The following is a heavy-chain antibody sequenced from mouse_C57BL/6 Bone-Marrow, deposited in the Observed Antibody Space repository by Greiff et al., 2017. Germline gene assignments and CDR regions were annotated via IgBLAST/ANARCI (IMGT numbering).Heavy chain of an antibody. D-gene: IGHD2-2*01. CDR2: IDPETGGT. J-gene: IGHJ2*01. V-gene: IGHV1-15*01. CDR1: GYTFTDYE. Sequence: VQLQQSGAELVRPGASVTLSCKASGYTFTDYEMHWVKQTPVHGLEWIGAIDPETGGTAYNQKFKGKAILTADKSSSTAYMELRSLTSEDSAVXYCPLWLRRGNYFAYWGQGTTLTVSS. CDR3: PLWLRRGNYFAY.